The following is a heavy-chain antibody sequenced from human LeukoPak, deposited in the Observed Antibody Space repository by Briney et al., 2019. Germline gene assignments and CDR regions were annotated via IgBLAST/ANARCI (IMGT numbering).Heavy chain of an antibody. D-gene: IGHD3-22*01. Sequence: SETLSLTCTVSGGSISSGGYYWSWIRQHPGKGLEWIGYIYYSGSTYYNPSLKCRVTISVDTSKNQFSLKLSSVTAADTAVYYCARDKAYYYDSSTHAFDIWGQGTMVTVSS. CDR3: ARDKAYYYDSSTHAFDI. J-gene: IGHJ3*02. CDR1: GGSISSGGYY. V-gene: IGHV4-31*03. CDR2: IYYSGST.